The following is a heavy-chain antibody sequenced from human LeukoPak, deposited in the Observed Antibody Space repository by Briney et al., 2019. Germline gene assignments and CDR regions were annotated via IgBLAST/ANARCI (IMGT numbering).Heavy chain of an antibody. J-gene: IGHJ6*04. CDR3: ATRYCSIAACRASSYKCMDD. D-gene: IGHD2-2*01. V-gene: IGHV3-7*01. CDR1: GFTFSDNW. CDR2: INQDGGGR. Sequence: GGSLRLSCAASGFTFSDNWMTWVRQAPGKGLEWVANINQDGGGRYYVDSVQGRFIISRDNAQNSVHLQMNSLRAEDTAVYYCATRYCSIAACRASSYKCMDDWGKGTTVIVSS.